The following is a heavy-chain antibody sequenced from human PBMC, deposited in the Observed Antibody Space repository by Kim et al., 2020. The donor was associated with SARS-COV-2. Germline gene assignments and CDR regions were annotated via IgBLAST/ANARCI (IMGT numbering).Heavy chain of an antibody. D-gene: IGHD2-2*01. V-gene: IGHV3-23*01. J-gene: IGHJ6*02. CDR2: ISGSGGST. CDR1: GFTFSSYA. Sequence: GGSLRLSCAASGFTFSSYAMSWVRQAPGKGLEWVSAISGSGGSTYYADSVKGRFTISRDNSKNTLYLQMNSLRAEDTAVYYCAKEEGYCSSTSCYGYYYYGMDVWGQGTTVTVSS. CDR3: AKEEGYCSSTSCYGYYYYGMDV.